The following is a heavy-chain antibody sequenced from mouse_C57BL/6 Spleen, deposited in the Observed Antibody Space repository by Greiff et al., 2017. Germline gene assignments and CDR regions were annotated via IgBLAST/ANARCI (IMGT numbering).Heavy chain of an antibody. J-gene: IGHJ4*01. Sequence: EVMLVESGGGLVQPKGSLKLSCAASGFTFNTYAMHWVRQAPGKGLEWGARIRSKSSNYATYYADSVKDRFTISRDDSQSMLYLQMNNLKTEDTAMYYCVRGRSNYGVPYYAMDYWGQGTSVTVSS. D-gene: IGHD2-5*01. CDR2: IRSKSSNYAT. CDR1: GFTFNTYA. CDR3: VRGRSNYGVPYYAMDY. V-gene: IGHV10-3*01.